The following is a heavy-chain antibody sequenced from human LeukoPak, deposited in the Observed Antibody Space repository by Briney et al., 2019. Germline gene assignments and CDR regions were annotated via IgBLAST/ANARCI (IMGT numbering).Heavy chain of an antibody. D-gene: IGHD6-13*01. CDR2: INHSGST. V-gene: IGHV4-39*07. CDR3: ARAYFSSWYMNWFDP. J-gene: IGHJ5*02. Sequence: PSETLSLTCTVSGGSISSSSYYWGWIRQPPGKGLEWIGEINHSGSTNYNPSLKSRVTISVDTSKNQFSLKLSSVTAADTAVYYCARAYFSSWYMNWFDPWGQGTLVTVSS. CDR1: GGSISSSSYY.